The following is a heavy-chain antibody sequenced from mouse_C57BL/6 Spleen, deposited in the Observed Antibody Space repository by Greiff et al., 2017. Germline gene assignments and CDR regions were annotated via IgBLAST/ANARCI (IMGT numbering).Heavy chain of an antibody. D-gene: IGHD1-1*01. V-gene: IGHV1-42*01. Sequence: VQLQQSGPELVKPGASVKISCKASGYSFTGYYMNWVKQSPEKSLEWIGEINPSTGGTTYNQKFKAKATLTVDKSSSTAYMQLKSLTSEDSAVYYCARKSSYYGDYWGQGTTLTVSS. CDR3: ARKSSYYGDY. CDR2: INPSTGGT. J-gene: IGHJ2*01. CDR1: GYSFTGYY.